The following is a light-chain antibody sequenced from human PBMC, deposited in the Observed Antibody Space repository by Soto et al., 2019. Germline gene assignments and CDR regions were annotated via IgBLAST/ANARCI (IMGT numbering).Light chain of an antibody. CDR1: PSVTNY. J-gene: IGKJ5*01. CDR3: QQRNIWPPVT. CDR2: GAF. Sequence: EIVSTQSPATLSLSPREGATLSCRASPSVTNYLAWYQQKPGQPPRLLIYGAFNRAAGIPARFSGSGSGTDFTLTISSLEPEDSAVYYCQQRNIWPPVTFGQGTRLEIK. V-gene: IGKV3-11*01.